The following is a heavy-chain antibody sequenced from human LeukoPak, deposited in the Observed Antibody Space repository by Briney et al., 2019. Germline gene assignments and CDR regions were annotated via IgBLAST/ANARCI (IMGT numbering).Heavy chain of an antibody. CDR3: ARVGYSYGYVDY. V-gene: IGHV3-21*01. CDR1: GFTFSSYS. D-gene: IGHD5-18*01. CDR2: ISSSSYI. J-gene: IGHJ4*02. Sequence: GGSLRLSCAASGFTFSSYSMNWVRQAPRKGLEWVSSISSSSYIYYADSVKGRFTISRDNAKNSLYLQMNSLRAEDTAVYYCARVGYSYGYVDYWGQGTLVTVSS.